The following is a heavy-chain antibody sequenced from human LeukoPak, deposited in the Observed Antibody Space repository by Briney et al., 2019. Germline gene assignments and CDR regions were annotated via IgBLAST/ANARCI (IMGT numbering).Heavy chain of an antibody. CDR2: MNPNSGNT. V-gene: IGHV1-8*03. J-gene: IGHJ6*03. Sequence: ASVKVSCKASGYTFTSYDINWVRQATGQGLEWMGWMNPNSGNTDYAQKFQGRVTITRNTSISTAYMELSSLRSEDTAVYYCARVGNWNYDPSDYYYYMDVWGKGTTVTVSS. CDR1: GYTFTSYD. D-gene: IGHD1-7*01. CDR3: ARVGNWNYDPSDYYYYMDV.